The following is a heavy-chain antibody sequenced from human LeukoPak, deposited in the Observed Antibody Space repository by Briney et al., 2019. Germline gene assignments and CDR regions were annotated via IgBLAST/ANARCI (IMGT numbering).Heavy chain of an antibody. CDR2: ISSSSSTI. V-gene: IGHV3-48*01. CDR3: ARASYNWFDP. J-gene: IGHJ5*02. Sequence: GGSLRLSCAASGFTFSGYSMNWVRQAPGKGLEWVSYISSSSSTIYYADSVRGRFTISRDNAKNSLYLQMNSLRAEDTAVYYCARASYNWFDPWGQGTLVTVSS. CDR1: GFTFSGYS.